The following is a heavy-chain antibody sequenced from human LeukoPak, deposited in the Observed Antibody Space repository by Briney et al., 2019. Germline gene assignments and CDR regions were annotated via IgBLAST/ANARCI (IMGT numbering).Heavy chain of an antibody. D-gene: IGHD3-9*01. J-gene: IGHJ5*02. CDR1: GGSISSYY. CDR3: ARATPHYDILTGYYPNWFDP. V-gene: IGHV4-59*01. CDR2: IYYSGST. Sequence: SETLSLTCTVSGGSISSYYWSWIRQPPGQGLEWIRYIYYSGSTKYNPSLKSRVTISVDTSKNQFSLKLSSVTAADTAVYYCARATPHYDILTGYYPNWFDPWGQGTLVTVSS.